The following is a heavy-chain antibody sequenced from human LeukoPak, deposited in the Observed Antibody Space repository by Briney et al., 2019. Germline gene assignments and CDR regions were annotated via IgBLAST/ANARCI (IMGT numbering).Heavy chain of an antibody. J-gene: IGHJ4*02. D-gene: IGHD5-24*01. Sequence: SETLSLTCTVSGGSISDYYWSWIRQPPGKGLAWIGYISYSGSTDYNPSLKSRVTMSVDTSKNQFSLKLNSVTPADTAIYYCTRDRRDGYNYVDYWGQGTLVTVSS. V-gene: IGHV4-59*01. CDR2: ISYSGST. CDR3: TRDRRDGYNYVDY. CDR1: GGSISDYY.